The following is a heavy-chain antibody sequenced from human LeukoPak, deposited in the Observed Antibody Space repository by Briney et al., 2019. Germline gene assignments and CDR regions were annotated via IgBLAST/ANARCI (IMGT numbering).Heavy chain of an antibody. Sequence: GGSLRLSCAASGFTFSSYAMSWVRQAPGKGLEWVSAISGSGGSTYYADSVKGRFTISRDNSKNTLYLQMNSLRAEDTAVYYCARVKAWTAMVPYFDYWGQGTLVTVSS. V-gene: IGHV3-23*01. CDR3: ARVKAWTAMVPYFDY. CDR2: ISGSGGST. J-gene: IGHJ4*02. D-gene: IGHD5-18*01. CDR1: GFTFSSYA.